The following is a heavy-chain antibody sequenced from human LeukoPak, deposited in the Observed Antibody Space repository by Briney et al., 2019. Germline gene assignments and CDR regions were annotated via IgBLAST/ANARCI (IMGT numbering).Heavy chain of an antibody. CDR2: ISGSGSGGST. CDR3: AKDGGAYYYGSGSYLDY. CDR1: GFTFSSYA. Sequence: GGSLRLSCAASGFTFSSYAMSWVRQAPGKGLEWVSGISGSGSGGSTYYADSVKGRFTISRDNSKNTLYLQMNRLRAEDTAVYYCAKDGGAYYYGSGSYLDYWGQGTLVTVSS. D-gene: IGHD3-10*01. J-gene: IGHJ4*02. V-gene: IGHV3-23*01.